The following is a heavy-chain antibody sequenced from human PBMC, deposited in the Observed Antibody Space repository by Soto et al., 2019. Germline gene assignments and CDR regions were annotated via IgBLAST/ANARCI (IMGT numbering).Heavy chain of an antibody. CDR2: IYYSGST. D-gene: IGHD3-10*01. CDR3: ARGCFIGSGSYCAEYFQR. V-gene: IGHV4-59*08. J-gene: IGHJ1*01. CDR1: GGSISSYY. Sequence: SETLSLTCTVSGGSISSYYWSWIRQPPGTGLEWIGYIYYSGSTNYTPSLKSRVTISVATSKNQFSLKLSSVTAADTAVYYCARGCFIGSGSYCAEYFQRWGQGALVTVSS.